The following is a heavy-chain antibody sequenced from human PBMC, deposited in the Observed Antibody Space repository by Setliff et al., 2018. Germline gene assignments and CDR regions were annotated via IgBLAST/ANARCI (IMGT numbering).Heavy chain of an antibody. CDR2: INHSGST. CDR3: ARGRSNFWGYYFDY. D-gene: IGHD3-3*01. V-gene: IGHV4-34*01. Sequence: SETLSLTCAVYGGSFSGYYWTWIRQPPGKGLEWIGEINHSGSTNYNPSLKSRVTISVDTSKNQFSLKLSSVTAADTAVYYCARGRSNFWGYYFDYWGQGTLVTVSS. CDR1: GGSFSGYY. J-gene: IGHJ4*02.